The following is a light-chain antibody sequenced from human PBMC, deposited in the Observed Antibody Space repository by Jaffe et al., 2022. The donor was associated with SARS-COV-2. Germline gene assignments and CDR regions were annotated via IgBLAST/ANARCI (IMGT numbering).Light chain of an antibody. V-gene: IGLV1-40*01. CDR3: QSYDSSLSGVV. Sequence: QSVLTQPPSVSGAPGQRVAISCTGSSSNIGAGYDVHWYQQLPGKAPKLLIYGNNNRPSGVPDRFSGSKSDTSGSLAISGLQAEDEADYYCQSYDSSLSGVVFGGRTKLTVL. J-gene: IGLJ2*01. CDR2: GNN. CDR1: SSNIGAGYD.